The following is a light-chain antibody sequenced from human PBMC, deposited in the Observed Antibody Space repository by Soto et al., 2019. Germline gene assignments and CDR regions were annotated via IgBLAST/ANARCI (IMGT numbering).Light chain of an antibody. J-gene: IGLJ1*01. V-gene: IGLV2-14*03. CDR2: DVS. CDR1: STDIGRYNY. Sequence: QSVLTQPASVSGSPGQSITISCTGTSTDIGRYNYVSWYQQHPGKAPKLMIYDVSNRPSGVSNRFSGSKSGNTASLTISGLQAEDEADYYCSSYTSSSSYVFVTGTKVTVL. CDR3: SSYTSSSSYV.